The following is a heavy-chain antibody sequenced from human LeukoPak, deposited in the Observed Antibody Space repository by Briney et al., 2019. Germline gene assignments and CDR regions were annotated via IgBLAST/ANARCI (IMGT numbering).Heavy chain of an antibody. D-gene: IGHD1-26*01. J-gene: IGHJ4*02. CDR2: ISPFDGNT. CDR3: AKVATYSGSYWDYFDY. V-gene: IGHV1-18*01. Sequence: ASVKVSCKTSGYTFTIHGISWVRQAPGQGLEWMGWISPFDGNTNYAQKFQGRVTMTTDTSTRTAYMELRSLRSDDTAVYYCAKVATYSGSYWDYFDYWGQGTLVTVSS. CDR1: GYTFTIHG.